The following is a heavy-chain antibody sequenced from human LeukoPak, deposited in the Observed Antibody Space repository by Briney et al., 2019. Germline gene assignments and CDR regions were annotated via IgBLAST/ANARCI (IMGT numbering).Heavy chain of an antibody. Sequence: PSETLSLTCAVYGGSFSGYYWSWIRQPPGKGLEWIGYIYYSGSTYYNPSLKSRVTISVDTSKNQFSLKLSSVTAADTAVYYCARVVVPAATAEYFQHWGQGTLVTVSS. CDR2: IYYSGST. D-gene: IGHD2-2*01. CDR1: GGSFSGYY. J-gene: IGHJ1*01. CDR3: ARVVVPAATAEYFQH. V-gene: IGHV4-34*09.